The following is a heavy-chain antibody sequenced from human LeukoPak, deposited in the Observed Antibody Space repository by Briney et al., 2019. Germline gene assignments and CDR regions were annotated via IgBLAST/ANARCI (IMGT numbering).Heavy chain of an antibody. CDR3: AKNTGQTSGYSYGYDY. D-gene: IGHD5-18*01. J-gene: IGHJ4*02. CDR2: ISDNGGST. Sequence: PGGSLRLSCAASGFTFNIYAVDWVRQAPGKGLEWVSTISDNGGSTYYADSVKGRFTISRDNSNNTLYLQMNSLRAEDTAVYYCAKNTGQTSGYSYGYDYWGQGTLVTVSS. CDR1: GFTFNIYA. V-gene: IGHV3-23*01.